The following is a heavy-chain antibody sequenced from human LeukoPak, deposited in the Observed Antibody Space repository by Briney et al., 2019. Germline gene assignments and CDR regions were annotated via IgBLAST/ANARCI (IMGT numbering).Heavy chain of an antibody. Sequence: SETLSLTCTVSGGSISSSSYYWGWIRQPPGKGLEWIGYIYDSGSTSYNPSLKSRVTISVDTSKNQFSLKLSSVTAADTAVYYCARGAYYYDSSGYNWYFDLWGRGTLVTVSS. CDR3: ARGAYYYDSSGYNWYFDL. CDR1: GGSISSSSYY. V-gene: IGHV4-61*05. CDR2: IYDSGST. D-gene: IGHD3-22*01. J-gene: IGHJ2*01.